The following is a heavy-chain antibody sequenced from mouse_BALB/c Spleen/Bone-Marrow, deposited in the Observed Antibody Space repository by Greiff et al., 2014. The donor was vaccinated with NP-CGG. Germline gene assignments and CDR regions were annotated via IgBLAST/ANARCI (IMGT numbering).Heavy chain of an antibody. D-gene: IGHD2-4*01. CDR2: IDPANGNT. CDR3: ASYDYGYYFDY. J-gene: IGHJ2*01. Sequence: VQLQQSGAELVKPGASVKLSCTASGFNIKDTYMHWVKQRPEQGLEWIGRIDPANGNTKYDPKFQGKATRTADTYSNTAYLQLSSLTSEDTAVYYCASYDYGYYFDYWGQGTTLTVSS. V-gene: IGHV14-3*02. CDR1: GFNIKDTY.